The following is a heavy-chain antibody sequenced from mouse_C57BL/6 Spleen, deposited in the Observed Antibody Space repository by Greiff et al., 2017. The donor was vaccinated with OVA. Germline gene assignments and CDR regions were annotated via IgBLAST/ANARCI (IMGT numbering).Heavy chain of an antibody. CDR3: ANIYYDYDGNAY. D-gene: IGHD2-4*01. CDR1: GYSITSGYY. J-gene: IGHJ3*01. Sequence: ESGPGLVKPSQSLSLTCSVTGYSITSGYYWHWIRQFPGNKLEWMGYLSYDGSNNYNPSLKNRISITRDTSKNQFVLKLNSVTTEDTATYYCANIYYDYDGNAYWGQGTLVTVSA. CDR2: LSYDGSN. V-gene: IGHV3-6*01.